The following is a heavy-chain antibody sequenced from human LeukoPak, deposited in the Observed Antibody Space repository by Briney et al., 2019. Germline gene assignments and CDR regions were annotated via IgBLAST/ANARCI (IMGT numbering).Heavy chain of an antibody. D-gene: IGHD6-13*01. Sequence: GGSLRLSCAASGFTFSDYSMNWVRQAPGKGLEWVSYISSSSSTIYYADSVKGRFTISRDNAKNSLYLQMNSLRAEDTAVYYCARGRGIAAAGSDYWGQGTLVTVSS. CDR1: GFTFSDYS. J-gene: IGHJ4*02. V-gene: IGHV3-48*01. CDR3: ARGRGIAAAGSDY. CDR2: ISSSSSTI.